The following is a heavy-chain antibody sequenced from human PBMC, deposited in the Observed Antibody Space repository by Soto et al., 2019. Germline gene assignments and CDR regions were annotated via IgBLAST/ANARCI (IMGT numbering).Heavy chain of an antibody. Sequence: PGGSLRLSCAASGFTFSSYAMSWVRQAPGKGLEWVSAISGSGGSTYYADSVKGRFTISRGNSKNTLYLQMNSLRAEDTAVYYCAKGVIAVAGTSVPEYFDYWGQGTLVTVSS. D-gene: IGHD6-19*01. V-gene: IGHV3-23*01. CDR2: ISGSGGST. CDR3: AKGVIAVAGTSVPEYFDY. J-gene: IGHJ4*02. CDR1: GFTFSSYA.